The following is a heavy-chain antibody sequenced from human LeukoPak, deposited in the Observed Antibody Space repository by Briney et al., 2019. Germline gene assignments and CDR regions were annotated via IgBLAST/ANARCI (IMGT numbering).Heavy chain of an antibody. CDR2: IYYSGST. V-gene: IGHV4-59*01. CDR1: GGSISCYH. D-gene: IGHD6-13*01. Sequence: SETLSLTCTVSGGSISCYHWSWIRQPPGKRLEWIGYIYYSGSTNYNPSLKSRVTISVDTSKSQFSLKLSSVTAADTAVYYCARGGIGAAGPVGYWGRGTLVTVSS. J-gene: IGHJ4*02. CDR3: ARGGIGAAGPVGY.